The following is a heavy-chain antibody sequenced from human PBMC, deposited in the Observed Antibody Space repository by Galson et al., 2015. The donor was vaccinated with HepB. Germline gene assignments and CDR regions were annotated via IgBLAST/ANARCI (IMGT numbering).Heavy chain of an antibody. CDR3: SKRSGYDAGYFDF. Sequence: SLRLSCAASGFTFSSYGMSWVRQAPAKGLEWIATISGSDGSTYYADSVKGRFTISRDNSESTISLEMNCLRAEDTAAYYCSKRSGYDAGYFDFWGQGALVTVSS. CDR1: GFTFSSYG. CDR2: ISGSDGST. V-gene: IGHV3-23*01. D-gene: IGHD5-12*01. J-gene: IGHJ4*02.